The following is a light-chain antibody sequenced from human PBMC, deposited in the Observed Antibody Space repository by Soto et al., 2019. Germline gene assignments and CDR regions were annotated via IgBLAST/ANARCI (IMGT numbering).Light chain of an antibody. V-gene: IGKV3-20*01. CDR1: QSVSSSY. Sequence: EIVLTQSPGTLSLSPGERATLSCRASQSVSSSYLAWYQQRPGQAPRLLIYGASSRATGIPDRFSGSGSGTDFTLTISRLEPEDFAVYYCQQYCSSPRWTFGQGTMV. J-gene: IGKJ1*01. CDR3: QQYCSSPRWT. CDR2: GAS.